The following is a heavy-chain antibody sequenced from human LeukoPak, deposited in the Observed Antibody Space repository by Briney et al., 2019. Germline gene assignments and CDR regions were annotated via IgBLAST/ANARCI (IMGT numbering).Heavy chain of an antibody. J-gene: IGHJ6*03. CDR3: ARHPRVASGIYYYYYYMDV. Sequence: PSETLSLTCAVYGGSFSGYYWSWIRQPPGKGLEWIGEINHSGSTNYNPSLKSRVTISVDTSKNQFSLKLSSVTAADTAVYYCARHPRVASGIYYYYYYMDVWGKGTTVTVSS. CDR2: INHSGST. CDR1: GGSFSGYY. D-gene: IGHD6-13*01. V-gene: IGHV4-34*01.